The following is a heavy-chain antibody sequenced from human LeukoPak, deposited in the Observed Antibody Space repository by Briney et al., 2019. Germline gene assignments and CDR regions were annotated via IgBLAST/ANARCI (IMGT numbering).Heavy chain of an antibody. J-gene: IGHJ6*03. V-gene: IGHV3-21*01. CDR1: GFTFSSYS. Sequence: GGSLRLSCAASGFTFSSYSMNWVRQAPGKGLEWVSSISSSSSYIYYADSVKGRFTISRDNAKNSLYLQMNSLRDEDTAVYYCARDYSNPRDMDVWGKGTTVTVSS. CDR3: ARDYSNPRDMDV. D-gene: IGHD6-13*01. CDR2: ISSSSSYI.